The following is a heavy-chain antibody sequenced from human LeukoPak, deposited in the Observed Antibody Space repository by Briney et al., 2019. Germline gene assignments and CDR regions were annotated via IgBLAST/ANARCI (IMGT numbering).Heavy chain of an antibody. D-gene: IGHD3-3*01. CDR3: ARVSIRLRFLEWLPDNWFDP. Sequence: PSETLSLTCAVYGGSFSGYYWSWIRQPPGKGLEWIGEINHSGSTNYNPSLKSRVTISVDTCKNQFSLKLSSVTAADTAVYYCARVSIRLRFLEWLPDNWFDPWGQGTLVTVSS. CDR1: GGSFSGYY. J-gene: IGHJ5*02. CDR2: INHSGST. V-gene: IGHV4-34*01.